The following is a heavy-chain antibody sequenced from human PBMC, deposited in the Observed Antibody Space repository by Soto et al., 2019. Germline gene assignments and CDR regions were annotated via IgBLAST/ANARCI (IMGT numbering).Heavy chain of an antibody. Sequence: QVQLVQSGAEVKKSGASVKVSCKASGYTFTSHDINWVRQATGQGLEWMGWMNPNSGNTGYAQKFKGRVTMTRNTSXSTAYMELXXXXSEDTAVYYCARWDYGDYARFDYWGQGTLVTVSS. CDR3: ARWDYGDYARFDY. V-gene: IGHV1-8*01. D-gene: IGHD4-17*01. J-gene: IGHJ4*02. CDR1: GYTFTSHD. CDR2: MNPNSGNT.